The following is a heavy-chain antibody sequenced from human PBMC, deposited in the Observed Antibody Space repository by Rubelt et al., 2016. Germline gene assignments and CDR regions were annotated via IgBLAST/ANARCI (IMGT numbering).Heavy chain of an antibody. CDR1: GGSISSSSYY. J-gene: IGHJ4*02. CDR2: ISSSSSTI. D-gene: IGHD3-22*01. Sequence: QGEESGPGLVKPSETLSLTCSVSGGSISSSSYYWGWIRQAPGKGLEWVSYISSSSSTIYYADSVKGRFTISRDNAKNSLYLQMNSLRVEDTAVYYCASRDYYDSSRVFHDWGLGYWGQGTLVTVSA. CDR3: ASRDYYDSSRVFHDWGLGY. V-gene: IGHV3-48*01.